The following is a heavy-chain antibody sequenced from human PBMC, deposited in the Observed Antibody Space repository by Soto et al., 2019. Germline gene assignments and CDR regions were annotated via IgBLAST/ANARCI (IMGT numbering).Heavy chain of an antibody. Sequence: SVKVSCKASGFTFTSSAVQWVRQARGQGLEWMGWIVVGNGDTKYAQKFQQSFTFTRDISTSTAYMEVSSLRSEDTAVYYCAADRGYLWGQGTLVTVSS. CDR1: GFTFTSSA. CDR2: IVVGNGDT. V-gene: IGHV1-58*01. J-gene: IGHJ5*02. CDR3: AADRGYL. D-gene: IGHD3-10*01.